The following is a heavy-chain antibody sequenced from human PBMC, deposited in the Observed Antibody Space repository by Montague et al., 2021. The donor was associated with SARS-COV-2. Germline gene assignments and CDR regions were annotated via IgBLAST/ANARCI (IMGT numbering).Heavy chain of an antibody. CDR2: IYYSGSI. CDR3: AGGYRWAMEA. D-gene: IGHD5-12*01. CDR1: GGSISGYY. J-gene: IGHJ5*02. Sequence: SETLSLTCSVSGGSISGYYWSWIRQPPGKGLEWIGYIYYSGSINYNPSLKSRLTISVDTSKNQFSLKLSSVTAADTAVCYCAGGYRWAMEAWGQGTLVTVSS. V-gene: IGHV4-59*08.